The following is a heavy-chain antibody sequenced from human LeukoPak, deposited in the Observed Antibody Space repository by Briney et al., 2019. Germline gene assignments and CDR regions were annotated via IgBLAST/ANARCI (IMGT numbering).Heavy chain of an antibody. V-gene: IGHV3-66*01. D-gene: IGHD4-17*01. CDR1: GFTVSTNY. CDR2: IYSGGGT. Sequence: HPGGSLRLSCAASGFTVSTNYMSWVRQAPGKGLEWVSLIYSGGGTYYADSVKGRFTISRDNSRNTLSLQMNSLRVDDTAVYYCARGFRSVTTWGYFHYWGQGALVAVSS. CDR3: ARGFRSVTTWGYFHY. J-gene: IGHJ4*02.